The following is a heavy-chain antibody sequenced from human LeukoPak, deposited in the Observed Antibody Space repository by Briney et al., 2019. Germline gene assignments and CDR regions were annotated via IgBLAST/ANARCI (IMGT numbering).Heavy chain of an antibody. D-gene: IGHD2-15*01. CDR2: INSDGSEG. V-gene: IGHV3-7*03. J-gene: IGHJ4*02. Sequence: GGSLRLSCAVSGFTFSGFWMSWSRQAPGKGLEWVASINSDGSEGYYADVVKGRFTISRDNAKNSLYLQINSLRAEDTAVYYCAKQLGYCSDGSCYFPYWGQGTLVTVSS. CDR3: AKQLGYCSDGSCYFPY. CDR1: GFTFSGFW.